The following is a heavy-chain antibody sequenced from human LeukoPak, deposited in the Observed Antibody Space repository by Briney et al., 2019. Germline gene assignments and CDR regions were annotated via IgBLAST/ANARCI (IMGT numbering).Heavy chain of an antibody. D-gene: IGHD5-12*01. J-gene: IGHJ5*02. V-gene: IGHV3-23*01. CDR2: ISGSGGST. CDR1: GFTFYNYA. Sequence: GGSLRLSCAASGFTFYNYAMSWVRQAPGKGLEWASTISGSGGSTYYADSVRGRFTISRDNSKNTLYLQMNSLRAEDTAVYYCANYNGDYRRFDPWGQGTLVSVSS. CDR3: ANYNGDYRRFDP.